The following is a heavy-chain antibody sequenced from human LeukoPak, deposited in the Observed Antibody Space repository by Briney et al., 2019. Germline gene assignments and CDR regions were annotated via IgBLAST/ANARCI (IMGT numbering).Heavy chain of an antibody. CDR2: INPSGGST. Sequence: GASVKVSCKASGYTFTSYYMHWVRQAPGQGLEWMGIINPSGGSTSYAQKFQGRVTMTRDMSTSTVYMELSSLRSEDTAVYYCASGLYSSGWFIYYYMDVWGKGTTVTVSS. J-gene: IGHJ6*03. V-gene: IGHV1-46*01. D-gene: IGHD6-19*01. CDR1: GYTFTSYY. CDR3: ASGLYSSGWFIYYYMDV.